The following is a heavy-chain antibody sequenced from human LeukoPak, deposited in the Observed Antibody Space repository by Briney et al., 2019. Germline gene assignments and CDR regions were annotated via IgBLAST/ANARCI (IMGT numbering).Heavy chain of an antibody. D-gene: IGHD3-10*01. CDR2: IYNRGST. Sequence: SETLSFTCTVSGGSISNYFWTWIRPPPGKGLEWVGFIYNRGSTNYNPSLKSRVTISVDTSKNQFSLKLTSVTAADTAVYYCARRSGYYYGVDVWGQGTTVTVS. J-gene: IGHJ6*02. CDR1: GGSISNYF. CDR3: ARRSGYYYGVDV. V-gene: IGHV4-59*08.